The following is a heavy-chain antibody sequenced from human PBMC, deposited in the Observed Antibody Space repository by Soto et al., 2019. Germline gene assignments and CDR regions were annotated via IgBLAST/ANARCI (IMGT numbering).Heavy chain of an antibody. CDR2: IYHGGTT. CDR1: GYSISIGSY. Sequence: SETLSLTCTVSGYSISIGSYWACIRQPPGKGPEWIASIYHGGTTFYNPSLKSRITISVDTSNNQFSLKLTSVTAADTAVYYCARVHVMVVAGSTFDYWGHGTLVTVSS. V-gene: IGHV4-38-2*02. CDR3: ARVHVMVVAGSTFDY. D-gene: IGHD6-19*01. J-gene: IGHJ4*01.